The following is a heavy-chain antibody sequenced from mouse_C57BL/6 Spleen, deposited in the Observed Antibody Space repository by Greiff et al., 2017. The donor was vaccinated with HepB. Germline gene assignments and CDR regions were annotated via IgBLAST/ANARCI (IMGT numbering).Heavy chain of an antibody. D-gene: IGHD2-4*01. J-gene: IGHJ3*01. Sequence: VQLQESGPGLVAPSQSLSITCTVSGFSLTSYGVHWVRQPPGKGLEWLVVIWSDGSTTYNSALKSRLSISKDNSKSQVFLKMNSLQTDDTAMYYCARGDYDEAAWFAYWGQGTLVTVSA. CDR2: IWSDGST. CDR1: GFSLTSYG. CDR3: ARGDYDEAAWFAY. V-gene: IGHV2-6*03.